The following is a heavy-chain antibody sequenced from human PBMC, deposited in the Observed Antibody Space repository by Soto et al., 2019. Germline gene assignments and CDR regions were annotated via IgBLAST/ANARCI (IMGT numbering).Heavy chain of an antibody. Sequence: GGSLRLSCAASGFTVSSNYMSWVRQAPGKGLEWVSVIYSGGSTYYADSVKGRFTISRHNSKNTLYLQMNSLRAEDTAVYYCASTYSSSWYAPRPERWYFDLWGRGTLVTVSS. CDR1: GFTVSSNY. D-gene: IGHD6-13*01. V-gene: IGHV3-53*04. J-gene: IGHJ2*01. CDR2: IYSGGST. CDR3: ASTYSSSWYAPRPERWYFDL.